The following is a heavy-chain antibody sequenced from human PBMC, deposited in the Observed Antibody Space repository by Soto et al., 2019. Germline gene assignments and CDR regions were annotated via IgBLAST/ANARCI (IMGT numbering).Heavy chain of an antibody. CDR2: IYYSGST. CDR1: GGSISSSSYY. Sequence: QLQLQESGPGLVKPSETLSLTCTVSGGSISSSSYYWGWIRQPPGKGLEWIGSIYYSGSTYYNPSLKSRVTISVDTSKNQFSLKLSSVTAADTAVYYCARRRTSHHIVVVPAATRGGFDPWGQGTLVTVSS. CDR3: ARRRTSHHIVVVPAATRGGFDP. J-gene: IGHJ5*02. D-gene: IGHD2-2*01. V-gene: IGHV4-39*01.